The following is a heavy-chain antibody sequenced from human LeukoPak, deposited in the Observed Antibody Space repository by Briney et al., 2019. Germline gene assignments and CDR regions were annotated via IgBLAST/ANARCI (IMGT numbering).Heavy chain of an antibody. J-gene: IGHJ3*02. Sequence: SETLSLTCTVSGGSLSRTDYYWGWIRQPPGKGLEWLGSVYYSGGTYHNPSPKTRVTPSVDTSKNQFSLKLNSVTAADTAFYYCARHTPLTTGGTEGFDMWGQGTMVSVSP. CDR3: ARHTPLTTGGTEGFDM. V-gene: IGHV4-39*01. CDR1: GGSLSRTDYY. D-gene: IGHD6-13*01. CDR2: VYYSGGT.